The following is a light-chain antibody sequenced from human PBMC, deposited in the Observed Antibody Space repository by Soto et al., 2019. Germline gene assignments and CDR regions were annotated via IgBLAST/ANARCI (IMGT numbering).Light chain of an antibody. V-gene: IGKV1-5*03. Sequence: DIQMTQSPSTLSASVGDRVTITCRASQSISSWLAWYQQKPGKAPKLLIYKASSLESGVPSRFSGSGSGTEFTLTISSLQPDDFATYFCQHYNSYSITFGPGTRLEIK. CDR1: QSISSW. J-gene: IGKJ5*01. CDR2: KAS. CDR3: QHYNSYSIT.